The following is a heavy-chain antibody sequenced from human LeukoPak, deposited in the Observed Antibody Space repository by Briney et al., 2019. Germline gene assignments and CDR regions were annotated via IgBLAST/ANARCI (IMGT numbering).Heavy chain of an antibody. CDR2: ISGSGGST. CDR1: GFTFSGYA. CDR3: AKSPPISGRIGYYGMDV. D-gene: IGHD3-10*01. J-gene: IGHJ6*04. Sequence: GGSLRLSCAASGFTFSGYAMSWVRQAPGKGLEWVSAISGSGGSTYYADSVKGRFTISRDNSKNTLYLQMNSLRAEDTAVYYCAKSPPISGRIGYYGMDVWGKGTTVTVSS. V-gene: IGHV3-23*01.